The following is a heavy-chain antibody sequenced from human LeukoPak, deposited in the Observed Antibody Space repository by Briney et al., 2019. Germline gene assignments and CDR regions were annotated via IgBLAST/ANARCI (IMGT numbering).Heavy chain of an antibody. CDR3: VKGHLVWELGDYFDY. Sequence: GGSLRLSCSASGFTFSSYAMHWVRQAPGKGLEYVSAISSNGGSTYYADSVKGRFTISRGNSKSTLYLQMSSLRAEDTAVYYCVKGHLVWELGDYFDYWGQGTLVTVSS. CDR1: GFTFSSYA. D-gene: IGHD1-26*01. V-gene: IGHV3-64D*09. CDR2: ISSNGGST. J-gene: IGHJ4*02.